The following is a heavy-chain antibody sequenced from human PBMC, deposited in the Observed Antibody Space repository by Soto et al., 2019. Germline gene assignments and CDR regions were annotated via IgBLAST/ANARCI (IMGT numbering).Heavy chain of an antibody. D-gene: IGHD5-18*01. Sequence: QVQLVQSGAEVKKPGASVKVSCKASGYTFTAYYMHWVRQAPGQGLEWMGWINPNSGGTNDAQKFQGWVTMTRDTSISTAYMELSRLRSDDTAVYYCARGGGLRSSYGDRYYFHYGGQGTLVTVSS. V-gene: IGHV1-2*04. J-gene: IGHJ4*02. CDR3: ARGGGLRSSYGDRYYFHY. CDR2: INPNSGGT. CDR1: GYTFTAYY.